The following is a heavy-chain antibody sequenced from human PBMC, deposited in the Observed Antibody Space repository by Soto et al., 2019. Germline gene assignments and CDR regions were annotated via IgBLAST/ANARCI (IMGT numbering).Heavy chain of an antibody. D-gene: IGHD2-2*02. Sequence: QVQLVQSGAEVKKPGSSVKVSCKAPGGTLSSYAINWVRQAPGQGLEWMGGIIPIFGSANYAPKFQGTVTISADESTSTAYMEVSSLRSEDTAVYYCAGTREIPYYHGMDVWGQGTTVTVSS. CDR2: IIPIFGSA. CDR1: GGTLSSYA. CDR3: AGTREIPYYHGMDV. J-gene: IGHJ6*02. V-gene: IGHV1-69*01.